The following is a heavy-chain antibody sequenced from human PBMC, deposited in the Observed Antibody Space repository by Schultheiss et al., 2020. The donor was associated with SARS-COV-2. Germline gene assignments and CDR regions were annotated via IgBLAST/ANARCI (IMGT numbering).Heavy chain of an antibody. J-gene: IGHJ4*02. CDR1: GFTFSSYG. CDR3: ATLYDSGSFYYFDS. V-gene: IGHV3-30*03. D-gene: IGHD3-10*01. Sequence: GGSLRLSCAASGFTFSSYGMHWVRQAPGKGLEWVAVISYDGSNKYYADSVKGRFTISRDNSKNSLYLQMNSLRPEDTAVYYCATLYDSGSFYYFDSWGQGTLVTVSS. CDR2: ISYDGSNK.